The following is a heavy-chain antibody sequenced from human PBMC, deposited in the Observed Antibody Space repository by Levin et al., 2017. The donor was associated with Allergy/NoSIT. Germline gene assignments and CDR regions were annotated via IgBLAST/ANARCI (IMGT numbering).Heavy chain of an antibody. CDR1: GYTFTSYD. Sequence: EASVKVSCKASGYTFTSYDINWVRQATGQGLEWLGWMNPNSGKTGYAQKFQGRVTMTRNTSISTAYMELSRLRSEDTAAYYCVRAVAGPDYWGQGTLVTVSS. CDR3: VRAVAGPDY. CDR2: MNPNSGKT. D-gene: IGHD6-19*01. V-gene: IGHV1-8*01. J-gene: IGHJ4*02.